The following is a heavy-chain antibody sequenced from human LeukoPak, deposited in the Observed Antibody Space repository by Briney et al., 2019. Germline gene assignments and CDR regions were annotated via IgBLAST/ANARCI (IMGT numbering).Heavy chain of an antibody. CDR1: GYTFTSYA. CDR3: AREPVSSGYDRRIFSDAFDI. CDR2: INAGNGNT. J-gene: IGHJ3*02. V-gene: IGHV1-3*03. D-gene: IGHD5-12*01. Sequence: ASVKVSCKASGYTFTSYAMHWVRQAPGQRLEWMGWINAGNGNTKYSQEFQGRVTITRDTSASTAYMELSSLRSEDMAVYYCAREPVSSGYDRRIFSDAFDIWGQGTMVTVSS.